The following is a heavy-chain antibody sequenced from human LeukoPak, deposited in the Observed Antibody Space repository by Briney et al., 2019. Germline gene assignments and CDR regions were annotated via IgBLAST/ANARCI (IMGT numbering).Heavy chain of an antibody. CDR3: ARDGGDYYDSSGYYSKAFDI. Sequence: SETLSLTCAVSGGSISSGGYSWSWIRQPPGMGLEWIGYIYHSGSTYYNPSLKSRVTISVDRSKNQFSLKLSSVTAADTAVYYCARDGGDYYDSSGYYSKAFDIWGQGTMVTVSS. J-gene: IGHJ3*02. D-gene: IGHD3-22*01. CDR2: IYHSGST. V-gene: IGHV4-30-2*01. CDR1: GGSISSGGYS.